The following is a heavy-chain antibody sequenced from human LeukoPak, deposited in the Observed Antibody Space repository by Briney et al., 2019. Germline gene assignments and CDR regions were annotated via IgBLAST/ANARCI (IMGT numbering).Heavy chain of an antibody. CDR3: AKVSSGWYEGDAFDI. CDR1: GFTFSSYA. D-gene: IGHD6-19*01. CDR2: ISGSGGST. Sequence: GGSLRLSCAASGFTFSSYAMSWVRQAPGRGLEWVSAISGSGGSTYYADSVKGRFTISRDNSKNTLYLQMNSLRAEDTAVYYCAKVSSGWYEGDAFDIWGQGTMVTVSS. V-gene: IGHV3-23*01. J-gene: IGHJ3*02.